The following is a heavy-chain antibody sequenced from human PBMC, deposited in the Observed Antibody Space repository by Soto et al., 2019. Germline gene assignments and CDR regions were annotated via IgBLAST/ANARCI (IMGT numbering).Heavy chain of an antibody. CDR2: IYYSGST. J-gene: IGHJ4*02. V-gene: IGHV4-59*01. CDR1: GGSISSYY. D-gene: IGHD3-22*01. Sequence: SETLSLTCTVCGGSISSYYCSWIRQPPGKGLEWIGYIYYSGSTNYNPSLKSRVTISVDTSKNQFSLKLSSVTAADTAVYYCARDGSSGYYFDYWGQGTLVTVSS. CDR3: ARDGSSGYYFDY.